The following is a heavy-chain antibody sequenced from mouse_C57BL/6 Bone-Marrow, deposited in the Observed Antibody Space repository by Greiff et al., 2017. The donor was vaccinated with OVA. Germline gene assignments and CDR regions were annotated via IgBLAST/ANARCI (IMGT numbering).Heavy chain of an antibody. CDR3: ARDGYHWYFDV. Sequence: EVNVVESEGGLVQPGSSMKLSCTASGFTFSDYYMAWVRQVPEKGLEWVANINYDGSSTYYLDSLKSRFIISRDNAKNILYLQMSSLKSEDTATYYCARDGYHWYFDVWGTGTTVTVSS. V-gene: IGHV5-16*01. CDR1: GFTFSDYY. J-gene: IGHJ1*03. D-gene: IGHD2-2*01. CDR2: INYDGSST.